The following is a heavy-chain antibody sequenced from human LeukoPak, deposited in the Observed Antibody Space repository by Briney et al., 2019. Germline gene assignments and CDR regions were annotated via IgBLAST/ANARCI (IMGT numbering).Heavy chain of an antibody. CDR2: IKHDGSEK. CDR3: ARGPRPAGEWFDP. Sequence: GGSLRLSCAASGFTFSRHWMTWVRQAPGKGLEWVANIKHDGSEKNYVDSVKGRFTISRDNAKNSLYLQMNSLRAEDTAVYYCARGPRPAGEWFDPWGQGTLVTVSS. CDR1: GFTFSRHW. V-gene: IGHV3-7*03. D-gene: IGHD2-2*01. J-gene: IGHJ5*02.